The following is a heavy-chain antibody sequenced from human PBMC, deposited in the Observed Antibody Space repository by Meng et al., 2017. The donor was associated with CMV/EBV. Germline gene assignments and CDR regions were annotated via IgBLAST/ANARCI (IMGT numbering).Heavy chain of an antibody. CDR3: TTAEGGSKGDYYYYYGMDV. CDR1: GFTFSNAW. D-gene: IGHD4-11*01. V-gene: IGHV3-15*01. CDR2: IKSKTDGGTT. J-gene: IGHJ6*02. Sequence: GESLKISCAASGFTFSNAWMSWVRQAPGKGLEWVGRIKSKTDGGTTDYAAPVKGRFTISRDDSKNTLYLQMNSLKTEDTAVYYCTTAEGGSKGDYYYYYGMDVWGQGTTVTVPS.